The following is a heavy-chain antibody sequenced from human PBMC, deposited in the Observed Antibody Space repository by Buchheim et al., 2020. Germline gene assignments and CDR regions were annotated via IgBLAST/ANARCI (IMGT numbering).Heavy chain of an antibody. CDR3: AKDWGGGGSCYDF. CDR2: IRGYVEPT. D-gene: IGHD2-15*01. V-gene: IGHV3-23*01. Sequence: EVQLLESEGGLVQPGGSLRLSCTASGFTFSTHGMSWIRKAPGKGLEWISAIRGYVEPTTYAASVKGRFTIPRDNSKNTVTLQMDSLRADDTAVYYCAKDWGGGGSCYDFWGQGTL. CDR1: GFTFSTHG. J-gene: IGHJ5*01.